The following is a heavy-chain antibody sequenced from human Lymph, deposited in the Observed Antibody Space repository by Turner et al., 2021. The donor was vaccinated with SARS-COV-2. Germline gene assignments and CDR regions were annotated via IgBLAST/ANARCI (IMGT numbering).Heavy chain of an antibody. D-gene: IGHD3-10*01. V-gene: IGHV3-30*04. CDR2: ISYDGSNK. J-gene: IGHJ6*02. Sequence: QVQLVASGGGVVQPARSLRLSCAASVFTFSTYAIYWVRQAPGKGVYWVAVISYDGSNKYYADSVKGRFTISRDNSKNTLYLQMNSLRAEDTAVYYCARYASGGYFYYGMDVWGQGTTVTVSS. CDR1: VFTFSTYA. CDR3: ARYASGGYFYYGMDV.